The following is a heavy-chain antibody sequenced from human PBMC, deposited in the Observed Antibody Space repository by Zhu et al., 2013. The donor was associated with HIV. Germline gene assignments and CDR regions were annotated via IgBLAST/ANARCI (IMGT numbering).Heavy chain of an antibody. CDR2: IIPMFGTA. D-gene: IGHD3-22*01. V-gene: IGHV1-69*01. Sequence: QVQLVQSGAEVKKPGSSVKVSCKASGGTFSSYAISWVRQAPGQGLEWMGGIIPMFGTANYAQKFQGRVTITADESTSTAYMQLSSLRSEDTAVYYCARDHNSGYYSYFDYWGQGPWSPSPQ. J-gene: IGHJ4*02. CDR3: ARDHNSGYYSYFDY. CDR1: GGTFSSYA.